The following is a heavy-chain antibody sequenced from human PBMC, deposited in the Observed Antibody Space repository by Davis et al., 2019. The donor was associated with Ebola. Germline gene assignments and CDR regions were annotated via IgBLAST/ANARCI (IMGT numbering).Heavy chain of an antibody. CDR3: AKVFSGRMLGELLLTPHAFDI. CDR1: GFSFSSYA. D-gene: IGHD3-10*02. CDR2: VSYDGTNK. Sequence: GESLKISCAASGFSFSSYAMHWVRQAPGKGLEWVSVVSYDGTNKYYADSVKGRFTISRDNSKNTLYLQMNSLRAEDTAVYYCAKVFSGRMLGELLLTPHAFDIWGQGTMVTVSS. J-gene: IGHJ3*02. V-gene: IGHV3-30-3*01.